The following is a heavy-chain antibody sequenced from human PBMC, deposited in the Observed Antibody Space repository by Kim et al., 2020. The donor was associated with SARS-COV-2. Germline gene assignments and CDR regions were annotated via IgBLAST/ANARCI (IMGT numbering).Heavy chain of an antibody. CDR2: IANDGRFR. J-gene: IGHJ3*01. CDR3: ARERDGFDV. CDR1: RFTFGAYT. V-gene: IGHV3-30*04. Sequence: GGSLRLSCAASRFTFGAYTMHWLRQAPGKGLEWVALIANDGRFRYHADSVKGRFTVSRDNSQNTLFLEMHSLSAEDTAAYYCARERDGFDVWGQGTLVIVSS.